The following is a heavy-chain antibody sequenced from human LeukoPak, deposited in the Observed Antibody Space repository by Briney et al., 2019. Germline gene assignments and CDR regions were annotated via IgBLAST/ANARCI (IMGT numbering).Heavy chain of an antibody. CDR2: IYYSGST. Sequence: SETLSLTCTVSGGSIRSSYYYWSWIRQPPGKGLEWIGYIYYSGSTNYNPSLKSRVTISVDTSKNQFSLKLSSVTAADTAVYYCARGTYYDILTGYYHLQPFDYWGQGTLVTVSS. CDR1: GGSIRSSYYY. D-gene: IGHD3-9*01. V-gene: IGHV4-61*01. J-gene: IGHJ4*02. CDR3: ARGTYYDILTGYYHLQPFDY.